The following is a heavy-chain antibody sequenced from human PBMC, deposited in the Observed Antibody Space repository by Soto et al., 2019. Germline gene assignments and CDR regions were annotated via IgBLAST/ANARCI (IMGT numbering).Heavy chain of an antibody. V-gene: IGHV4-34*01. J-gene: IGHJ6*02. CDR3: ARRNYFYAMDV. Sequence: SETLSLTCAVDGASFSDYYWSWIRQPPGKGLEWIGEINHRGSTNYNPSLKSRVIISVDTSRNQLSLELRSVTAADTAVYYCARRNYFYAMDVWGQGTTVTVSS. CDR2: INHRGST. CDR1: GASFSDYY.